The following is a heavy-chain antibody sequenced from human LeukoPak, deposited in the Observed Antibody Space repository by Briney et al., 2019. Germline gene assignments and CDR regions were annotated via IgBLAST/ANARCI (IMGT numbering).Heavy chain of an antibody. Sequence: SVKVSCKASGGTFSSYAISWVRQAPGQGLEWMGRIIPILGIANYAQKFQGRVTITADKSTSTAYMELSSLRSEDTAVYYCATWQSRYGDYPSNWNFDLWGRGTLVTVSS. CDR3: ATWQSRYGDYPSNWNFDL. CDR2: IIPILGIA. CDR1: GGTFSSYA. J-gene: IGHJ2*01. D-gene: IGHD4-17*01. V-gene: IGHV1-69*04.